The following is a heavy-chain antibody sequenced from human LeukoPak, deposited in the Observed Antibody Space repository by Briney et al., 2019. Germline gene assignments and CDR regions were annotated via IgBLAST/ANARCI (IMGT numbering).Heavy chain of an antibody. J-gene: IGHJ4*02. CDR2: ISSSSSYI. CDR1: GFTFSSYS. D-gene: IGHD1-26*01. Sequence: GGSLRLSCAASGFTFSSYSMTWVRQARGKGLEWVSSISSSSSYIYYADSVKGRFTISRDNAKNSLYLQMNSLRAEDTAVYYCARKDPSGSYSNYWGQGTLVTVSS. V-gene: IGHV3-21*01. CDR3: ARKDPSGSYSNY.